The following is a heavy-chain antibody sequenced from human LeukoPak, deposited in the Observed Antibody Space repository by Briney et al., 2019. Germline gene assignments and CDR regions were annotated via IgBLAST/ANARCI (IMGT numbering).Heavy chain of an antibody. V-gene: IGHV3-30*19. J-gene: IGHJ4*02. Sequence: PGGSLRLSCAASGFTFSSYGMHWVRQAPGKGLEWVAVIWYDGSNKYYADSVKGRFTISRDNSKNTLYLQMNSLRAEDTAVYYCASPRGYSSSSQFDYWGQGTLVTVSS. D-gene: IGHD6-6*01. CDR3: ASPRGYSSSSQFDY. CDR1: GFTFSSYG. CDR2: IWYDGSNK.